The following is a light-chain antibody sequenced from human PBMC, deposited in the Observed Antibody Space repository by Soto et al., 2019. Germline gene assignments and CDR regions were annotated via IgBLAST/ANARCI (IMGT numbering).Light chain of an antibody. V-gene: IGLV3-21*02. J-gene: IGLJ3*02. CDR3: QVWDGSTDRGGV. Sequence: SSVLAQPPSVSVAPGQTARITCGGNKIGSKSVHWYQQKPGQAPVLVVYNDNDRPSGIPERLSGSNSDSTATLTISRVEVGDEADYYCQVWDGSTDRGGVFGGGTKLTVL. CDR1: KIGSKS. CDR2: NDN.